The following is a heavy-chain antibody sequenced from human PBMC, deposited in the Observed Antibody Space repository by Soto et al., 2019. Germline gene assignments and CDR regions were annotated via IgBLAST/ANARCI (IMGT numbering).Heavy chain of an antibody. CDR3: ARFRGREVVAATPYYYYYGMDV. V-gene: IGHV3-21*01. Sequence: GSLRLSCAASGFTFSSYSMNWVRQAPGKGPEWVSSISSSSSYIYYADSVKGRFTISRDNAKNSLYLQMNSLRAEDTAVYYCARFRGREVVAATPYYYYYGMDVWGQGTTVTVSS. D-gene: IGHD2-15*01. CDR1: GFTFSSYS. CDR2: ISSSSSYI. J-gene: IGHJ6*02.